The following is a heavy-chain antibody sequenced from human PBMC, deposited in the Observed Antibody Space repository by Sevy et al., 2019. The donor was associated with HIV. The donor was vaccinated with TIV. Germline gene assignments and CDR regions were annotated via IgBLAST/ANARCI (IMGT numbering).Heavy chain of an antibody. Sequence: GGSLRLSCAASGFTVSRYAMHWVRQAPGKGLEWVAVISYDGSNKYYADSVKGRLTISRDNSKNTLYLQMNSLRAEDTAVYYCARGYYGDYVSHYYYGMDVWGQGTTVTVSS. CDR1: GFTVSRYA. V-gene: IGHV3-30*04. D-gene: IGHD4-17*01. CDR3: ARGYYGDYVSHYYYGMDV. CDR2: ISYDGSNK. J-gene: IGHJ6*02.